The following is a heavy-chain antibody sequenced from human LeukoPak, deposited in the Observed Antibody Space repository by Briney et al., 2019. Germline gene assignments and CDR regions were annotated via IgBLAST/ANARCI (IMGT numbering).Heavy chain of an antibody. CDR2: TRNGANIYTT. Sequence: PGGSLRLSCAASGFIFSDHYMDWVRQAPGKGLEWVGRTRNGANIYTTKYAASVKGRFTISRGDSKNSLYLQMNSLKTEDTAVYYCASPVGATTVRAFDIWGQGTMVTVSS. CDR1: GFIFSDHY. D-gene: IGHD1-26*01. V-gene: IGHV3-72*01. CDR3: ASPVGATTVRAFDI. J-gene: IGHJ3*02.